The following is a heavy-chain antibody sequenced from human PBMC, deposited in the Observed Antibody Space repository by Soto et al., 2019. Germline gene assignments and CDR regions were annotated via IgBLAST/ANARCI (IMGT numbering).Heavy chain of an antibody. CDR3: ARVYFKYDY. J-gene: IGHJ4*02. D-gene: IGHD3-10*01. Sequence: DSVKGRFTISRDNAKNSLYLQMNSLRAEDTAVYFCARVYFKYDYWGQGTLVTVSS. V-gene: IGHV3-7*01.